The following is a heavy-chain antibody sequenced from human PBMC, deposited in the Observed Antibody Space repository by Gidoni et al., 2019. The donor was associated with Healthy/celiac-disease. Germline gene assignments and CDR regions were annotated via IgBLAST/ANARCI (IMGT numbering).Heavy chain of an antibody. CDR1: GGTFSSYA. V-gene: IGHV1-69*01. J-gene: IGHJ4*02. CDR3: ARRGGRDGYSDYDY. Sequence: QVHLVQSGAEVKKPGSSAKVSCKASGGTFSSYAISWVRQAPGQGLEWMGGSIPIFGTANYAQKFQGRVTITADESTSTAYMELSSLRSEDTAVYYCARRGGRDGYSDYDYWGQGTRVTVSS. D-gene: IGHD5-18*01. CDR2: SIPIFGTA.